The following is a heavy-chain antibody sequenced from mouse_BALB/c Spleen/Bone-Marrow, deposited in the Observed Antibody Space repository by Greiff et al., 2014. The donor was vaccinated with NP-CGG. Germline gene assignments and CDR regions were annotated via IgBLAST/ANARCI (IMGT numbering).Heavy chain of an antibody. V-gene: IGHV1S81*02. CDR1: GYTFTSYY. CDR3: IRSRYDYDNAMDC. Sequence: VQLQQSGAELVKPGASVKLSCKASGYTFTSYYMYWVKQRPGQGLEWIGEINPSNGGTNFNEKLKSKATLTVDKSSSTAYMQLSSLTSEDSAVYYCIRSRYDYDNAMDCWGQGTSGTGSS. CDR2: INPSNGGT. J-gene: IGHJ4*01. D-gene: IGHD2-4*01.